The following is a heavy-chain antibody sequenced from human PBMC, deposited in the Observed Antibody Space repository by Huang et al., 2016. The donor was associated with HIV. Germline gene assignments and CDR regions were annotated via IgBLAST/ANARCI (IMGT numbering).Heavy chain of an antibody. CDR3: AGIRGHHGDYFDY. V-gene: IGHV1-2*02. J-gene: IGHJ4*02. CDR2: INPNSGGT. D-gene: IGHD4-17*01. Sequence: QVQLVQSGAEVKNPGASVKVSCKASGYTFTGYYMHWVRQAPGQGLECRGWINPNSGGTNYEQKVQGRVTMTRDTSISTAYMELSRLRSDDTAVYYCAGIRGHHGDYFDYWGQGTLVTVSS. CDR1: GYTFTGYY.